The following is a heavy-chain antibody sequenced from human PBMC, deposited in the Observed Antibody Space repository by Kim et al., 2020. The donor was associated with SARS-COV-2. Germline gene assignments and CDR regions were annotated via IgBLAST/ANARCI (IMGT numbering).Heavy chain of an antibody. CDR3: ARNHYDSSGYYFWFFDP. D-gene: IGHD3-22*01. V-gene: IGHV3-33*01. J-gene: IGHJ5*02. Sequence: GGSLRLSCAASGFTFSSYGMHWVRQAPGKGLEWVAVIWYDVSNKYYADSVKGRFTISRDNSKNTLYLQMNSLRAEDTAVYYCARNHYDSSGYYFWFFDPWGQGTLVTVSS. CDR2: IWYDVSNK. CDR1: GFTFSSYG.